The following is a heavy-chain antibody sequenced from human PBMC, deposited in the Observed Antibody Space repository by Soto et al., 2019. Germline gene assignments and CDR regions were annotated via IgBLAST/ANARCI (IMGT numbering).Heavy chain of an antibody. CDR3: ARDVLGYCSSTSCQH. Sequence: PSETLSLTCTVSGGSISSGDYYWSWIRQPPGKGLEWIGYIYYSGSTYYNPSLKSRVTISVDTSKNQFSLKLSSVTAADTAVYYCARDVLGYCSSTSCQHWGQGTLVTVSS. CDR1: GGSISSGDYY. D-gene: IGHD2-2*01. J-gene: IGHJ1*01. CDR2: IYYSGST. V-gene: IGHV4-30-4*01.